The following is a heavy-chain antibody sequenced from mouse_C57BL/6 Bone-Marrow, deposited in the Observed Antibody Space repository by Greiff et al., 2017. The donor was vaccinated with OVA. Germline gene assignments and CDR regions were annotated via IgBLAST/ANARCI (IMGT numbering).Heavy chain of an antibody. CDR2: IRNKANGYTT. CDR3: ARYNARYYYGSSYDWYFDV. Sequence: EVMLVESGGGLVQPGGSLSLSCAASGFTFTDYYMSWVRQPPGKALEWLGFIRNKANGYTTEYSASVKGRFTISRDNSQSILYLQMNALRAEDSATYYGARYNARYYYGSSYDWYFDVWGTGTTVTVSS. D-gene: IGHD1-1*01. CDR1: GFTFTDYY. J-gene: IGHJ1*03. V-gene: IGHV7-3*01.